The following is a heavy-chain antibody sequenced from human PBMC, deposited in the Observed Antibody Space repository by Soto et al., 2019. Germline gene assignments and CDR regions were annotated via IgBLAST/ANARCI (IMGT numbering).Heavy chain of an antibody. Sequence: GESLKISCKDSGYSFTNYWISWVRQMPGKGLEWMGRIDPSDSYIKYSPSFQGHVTISADNSISTAYLQWSSLKASDTAMYYCARHDCSSTRCYNFGMDVWGQGTTVTVSS. J-gene: IGHJ6*02. CDR2: IDPSDSYI. CDR3: ARHDCSSTRCYNFGMDV. V-gene: IGHV5-10-1*01. D-gene: IGHD2-2*02. CDR1: GYSFTNYW.